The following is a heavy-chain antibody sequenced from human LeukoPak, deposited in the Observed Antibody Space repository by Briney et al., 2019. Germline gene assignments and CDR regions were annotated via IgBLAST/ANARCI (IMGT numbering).Heavy chain of an antibody. D-gene: IGHD6-13*01. CDR3: ASGPYPAAGTDHQFDY. CDR1: GASISSYY. V-gene: IGHV4-59*01. J-gene: IGHJ4*02. Sequence: SETLSLTCTVSGASISSYYWSWIRQPPGKGLEWSGYIYYSGSTKYNPSLKSRVTISVDTSKNQFSLKLSSVTAADTAVYYCASGPYPAAGTDHQFDYWGQGTLVTVSS. CDR2: IYYSGST.